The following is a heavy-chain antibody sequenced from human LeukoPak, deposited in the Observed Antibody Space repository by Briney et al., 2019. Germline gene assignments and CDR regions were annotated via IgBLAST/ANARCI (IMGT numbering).Heavy chain of an antibody. D-gene: IGHD4-11*01. CDR1: GGTFSSYA. CDR3: ARVDYNFNYYYYYYMDV. CDR2: IIPIFGTA. Sequence: ASVKVSCKASGGTFSSYAISWVRQAPGQGLEWMGGIIPIFGTANYAQKFQGRVTITADESTSTAYMELSSLRSEDTAVYYCARVDYNFNYYYYYYMDVWGKGTTVTVSS. J-gene: IGHJ6*03. V-gene: IGHV1-69*13.